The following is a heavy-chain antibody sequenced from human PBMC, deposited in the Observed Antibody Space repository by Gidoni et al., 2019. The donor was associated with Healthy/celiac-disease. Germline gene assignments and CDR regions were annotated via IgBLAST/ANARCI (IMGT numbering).Heavy chain of an antibody. V-gene: IGHV3-23*01. CDR1: GFTFSSYA. D-gene: IGHD3-22*01. Sequence: EVQLLESGGGLVQPGGSLRLSCAASGFTFSSYALSWVRQAPGKGLGWVSGISGRGGSTYYADPGKGRFTISRDNSKNTLYLQMNSLRAEDTAVYYCAKGQYYYDSSGYFRRVPPPPAGFDYWGQGTLVTVSS. CDR2: ISGRGGST. CDR3: AKGQYYYDSSGYFRRVPPPPAGFDY. J-gene: IGHJ4*02.